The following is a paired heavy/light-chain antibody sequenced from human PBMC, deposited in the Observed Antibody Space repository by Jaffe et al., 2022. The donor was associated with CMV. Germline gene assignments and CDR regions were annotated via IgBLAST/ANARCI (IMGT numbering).Heavy chain of an antibody. CDR3: AKDMGGYGGNYYYYYGMDV. D-gene: IGHD2-15*01. V-gene: IGHV3-9*01. J-gene: IGHJ6*02. CDR1: GFTFDDYA. CDR2: ISWNSGSI. Sequence: EVQLVESGGGLVQPGRSLRLSCAASGFTFDDYAMHWVRQAPGKGLEWVSGISWNSGSIGYADSVKGRFTISRDNAKNSLYLQMNSLRAEDTALYYCAKDMGGYGGNYYYYYGMDVWGQGTTVTVSS.
Light chain of an antibody. CDR1: SSNIGSNY. J-gene: IGLJ3*02. CDR2: RNN. V-gene: IGLV1-47*01. CDR3: AAWDDSLSGSWV. Sequence: QSVLTQPPSASGTPGQRVTISCSGSSSNIGSNYVYWYQQLPGTAPKLLIYRNNQRPSGVPDRFSGSKSGTSASLAISGLRSEDEADYYCAAWDDSLSGSWVFGGGTKLTVL.